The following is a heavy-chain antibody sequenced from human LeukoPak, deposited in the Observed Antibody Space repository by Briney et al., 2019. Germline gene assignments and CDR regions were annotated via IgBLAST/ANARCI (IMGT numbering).Heavy chain of an antibody. V-gene: IGHV4-38-2*02. CDR3: ARDDTEFTMLRGVNDNTFDI. CDR2: VYHSGST. Sequence: SETLSLTCTVSGYFISSGYYWGWIRQSPGKGLEWIGSVYHSGSTYYNPSLKSRVTISVDTSKNHFSLRLKSVTAADTAVYYCARDDTEFTMLRGVNDNTFDIWGQGTMVTVSS. CDR1: GYFISSGYY. J-gene: IGHJ3*02. D-gene: IGHD3-10*01.